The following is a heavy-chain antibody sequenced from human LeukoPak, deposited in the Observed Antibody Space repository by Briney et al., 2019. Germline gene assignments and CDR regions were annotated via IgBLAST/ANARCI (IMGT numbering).Heavy chain of an antibody. CDR3: ARDRAVGATTRFDY. J-gene: IGHJ4*02. CDR1: AGTFSSYA. CDR2: IIPIFGTA. Sequence: SVKVSCKASAGTFSSYAISWVRQAPGQGLEWMGGIIPIFGTANYAQKFQGRVTITADESTSTAYMELSSLRSEDTAVYYCARDRAVGATTRFDYWGQGTLVTVSS. D-gene: IGHD1-26*01. V-gene: IGHV1-69*01.